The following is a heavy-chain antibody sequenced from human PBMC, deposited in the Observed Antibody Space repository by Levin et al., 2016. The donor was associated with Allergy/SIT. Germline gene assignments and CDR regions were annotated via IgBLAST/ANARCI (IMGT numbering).Heavy chain of an antibody. J-gene: IGHJ4*02. D-gene: IGHD3-22*01. CDR3: ARGGHYYDSSGYYYAPQFDY. CDR2: IYYSGST. V-gene: IGHV4-31*03. Sequence: SETLSLTCTVSGGSISSGGYYWSWIRQHPGKGLEWIGYIYYSGSTYYNPSLKSRVTISVDTSKNQFSLKLSSVTAADTAVYYCARGGHYYDSSGYYYAPQFDYWGQGTLVTVSS. CDR1: GGSISSGGYY.